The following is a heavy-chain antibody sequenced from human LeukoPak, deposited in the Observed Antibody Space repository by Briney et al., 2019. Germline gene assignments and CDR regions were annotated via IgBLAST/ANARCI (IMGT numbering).Heavy chain of an antibody. Sequence: GESLKISCKGSGYSFTTYWIGWVRQMPGKGLEWMGIINPGDSDTRYSPSFQGQVTISADKSISTAYLQWSSLKASDTAIYYCARQAYGSHFDAFDIWGRGTMVTVSS. CDR3: ARQAYGSHFDAFDI. J-gene: IGHJ3*02. D-gene: IGHD3-22*01. CDR1: GYSFTTYW. V-gene: IGHV5-51*01. CDR2: INPGDSDT.